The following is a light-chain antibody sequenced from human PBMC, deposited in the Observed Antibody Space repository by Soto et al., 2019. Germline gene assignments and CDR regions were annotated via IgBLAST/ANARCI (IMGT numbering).Light chain of an antibody. CDR3: QQRSNWPPLYT. Sequence: EIVLTQSPATLSLSPGERATLSCRASQSVSSYLAWYQQKPGQAPRLLIYDASNRATGIPARFSGSGSGTDFTLTSSSLGPEDFAVYYCQQRSNWPPLYTFGQGTKLEIK. CDR2: DAS. J-gene: IGKJ2*01. CDR1: QSVSSY. V-gene: IGKV3-11*01.